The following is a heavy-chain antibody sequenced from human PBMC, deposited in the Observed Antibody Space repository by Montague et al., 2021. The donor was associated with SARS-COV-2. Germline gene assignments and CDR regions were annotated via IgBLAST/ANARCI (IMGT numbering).Heavy chain of an antibody. CDR3: ARHRVASGWNYFDP. J-gene: IGHJ5*02. Sequence: SETLSLTCTVSGVSISGYTYFWGRTRQPPGKGLEWIASVYYSGSTYYNPSLKSRVTISVDTSKNQSSLQVSSVTAADSAIYYCARHRVASGWNYFDPWGRGTLVTVSS. CDR1: GVSISGYTYF. V-gene: IGHV4-39*01. D-gene: IGHD1-7*01. CDR2: VYYSGST.